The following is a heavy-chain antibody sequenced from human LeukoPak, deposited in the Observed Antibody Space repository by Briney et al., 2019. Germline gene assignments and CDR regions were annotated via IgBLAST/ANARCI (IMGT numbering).Heavy chain of an antibody. D-gene: IGHD1-14*01. CDR2: INQGGSDK. V-gene: IGHV3-7*01. J-gene: IGHJ4*02. CDR3: TRDRSRAEDD. CDR1: GFTFSGHW. Sequence: TGGSLRLSCAASGFTFSGHWISWVRQAPGKGLEWVANINQGGSDKYYVDSVKGRFTISRDNANNLLYLQMNSLRGEDTAVYYCTRDRSRAEDDWGQGTLVTVSS.